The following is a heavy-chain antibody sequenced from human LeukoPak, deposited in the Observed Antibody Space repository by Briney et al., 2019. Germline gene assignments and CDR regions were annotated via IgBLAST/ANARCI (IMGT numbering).Heavy chain of an antibody. CDR2: VKPDGGDK. J-gene: IGHJ4*02. Sequence: GGCLRLSCAASGFTFSSHWMTWVRQAPGKGLQWVASVKPDGGDKYYVDSVKGRFIISRDNAKNSLSLQMSSLQAEDMAVYYCARHSDRRDDFWGQGSLLTVSP. CDR1: GFTFSSHW. V-gene: IGHV3-7*05. CDR3: ARHSDRRDDF.